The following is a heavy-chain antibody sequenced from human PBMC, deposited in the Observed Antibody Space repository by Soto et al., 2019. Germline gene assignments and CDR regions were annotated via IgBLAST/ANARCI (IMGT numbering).Heavy chain of an antibody. D-gene: IGHD1-7*01. CDR3: ASRDPGTSVDY. J-gene: IGHJ4*02. CDR2: IYRTGST. Sequence: SETLSLTCAVSPGPLSRNNRRTWARQPPGQGLEWNGDIYRTGSTNYNPSLKSRVTISLDKAENQFSLKVTSLTAADTAVYYCASRDPGTSVDYWGQGTLVTVS. CDR1: PGPLSRNNR. V-gene: IGHV4-4*02.